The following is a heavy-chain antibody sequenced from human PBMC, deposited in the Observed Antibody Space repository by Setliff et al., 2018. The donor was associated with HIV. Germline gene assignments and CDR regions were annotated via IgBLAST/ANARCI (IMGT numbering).Heavy chain of an antibody. CDR1: GYTFTSYD. Sequence: SVKVSCKASGYTFTSYDINWVRQATGQGLEWMGWMNPILGIANYAQKFQGRVTITADESTSTAYMELRSLRSDDTAVYYCARDLDSSGYFNSLNYWGQGTLVTVSS. CDR3: ARDLDSSGYFNSLNY. CDR2: MNPILGIA. V-gene: IGHV1-69*10. J-gene: IGHJ4*02. D-gene: IGHD3-22*01.